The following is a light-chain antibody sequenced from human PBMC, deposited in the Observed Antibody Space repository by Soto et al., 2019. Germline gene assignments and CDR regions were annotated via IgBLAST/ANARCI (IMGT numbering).Light chain of an antibody. V-gene: IGKV3-15*01. Sequence: EIVMTQSPATLSVSPGERATLSCRASQSISARLGWYQQRPGQAPRLLIYGGSNRATGVPARFSGSGSGTAFTLTIRSLQSEDFAVYYCQQYNTWRSITFGQGTRLEMK. CDR1: QSISAR. J-gene: IGKJ5*01. CDR3: QQYNTWRSIT. CDR2: GGS.